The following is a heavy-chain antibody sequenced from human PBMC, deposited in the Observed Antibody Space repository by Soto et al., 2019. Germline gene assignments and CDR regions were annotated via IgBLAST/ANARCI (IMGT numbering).Heavy chain of an antibody. Sequence: QVQLVQSGAEVKKPGASVKVSCKASGYTFTSYNINWVRQATGQGLEWMGWMNPYSGNTAYAQKFQGRVTMTRNTSISTAYMELSSLRSEDTAVYYCAIEMYYYDSSGQSDAFEIWGQGTRVTVSS. CDR1: GYTFTSYN. CDR3: AIEMYYYDSSGQSDAFEI. J-gene: IGHJ3*02. CDR2: MNPYSGNT. D-gene: IGHD3-22*01. V-gene: IGHV1-8*01.